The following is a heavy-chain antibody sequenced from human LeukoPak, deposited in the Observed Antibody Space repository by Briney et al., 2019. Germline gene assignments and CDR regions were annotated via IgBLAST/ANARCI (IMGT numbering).Heavy chain of an antibody. CDR1: GFTFSSYG. Sequence: GRSLRLSCAASGFTFSSYGMHWVRQAPGKGLEWVAVISYDGSNKYYADSVKGRFTISRDNSKNTLYLQMNSLRAEDTAVYYSAKGGGGGYSYGQRLGYWGQGTLVTVSS. D-gene: IGHD5-18*01. CDR2: ISYDGSNK. V-gene: IGHV3-30*18. CDR3: AKGGGGGYSYGQRLGY. J-gene: IGHJ4*02.